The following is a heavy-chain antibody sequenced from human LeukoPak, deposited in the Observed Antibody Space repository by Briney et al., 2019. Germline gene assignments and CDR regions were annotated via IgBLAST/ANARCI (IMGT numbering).Heavy chain of an antibody. J-gene: IGHJ6*03. V-gene: IGHV3-23*01. Sequence: PGGSLRLSCAASGFTFSSSAMSWVRQAPGKGLEWVSIISGSGGTTYYADSVKGRFTISRDNSKNTLYLQMNSLRAEDTAVYYCAKAYSGSYYYYYYYMDVWGKGTTVTVSS. CDR3: AKAYSGSYYYYYYYMDV. CDR2: ISGSGGTT. CDR1: GFTFSSSA. D-gene: IGHD1-26*01.